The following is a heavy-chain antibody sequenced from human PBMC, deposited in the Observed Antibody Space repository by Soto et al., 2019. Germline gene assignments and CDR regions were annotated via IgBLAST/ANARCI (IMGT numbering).Heavy chain of an antibody. CDR3: AKSGPAYCTSTSCPLDF. CDR2: IGGSGGRT. V-gene: IGHV3-23*01. J-gene: IGHJ4*02. Sequence: EVQLLESGGGLVQSGGSLRLSCAASGFTFSSYAMTWVRQAPGKGLEWVSGIGGSGGRTYYADSVKGRFTISRDNSKNTLFLQMNSLRAEDTAVYFCAKSGPAYCTSTSCPLDFWGQGTLVTVSS. CDR1: GFTFSSYA. D-gene: IGHD2-2*01.